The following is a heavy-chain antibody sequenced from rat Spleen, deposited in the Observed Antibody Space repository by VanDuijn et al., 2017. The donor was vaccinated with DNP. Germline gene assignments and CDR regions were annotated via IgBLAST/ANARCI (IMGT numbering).Heavy chain of an antibody. V-gene: IGHV5-7*01. CDR2: ISYDGSST. D-gene: IGHD1-12*02. Sequence: EVQLVESGGGLVQPGRSLKLSCAASGFTFSNCNMAWVRQAPKKGLEWVATISYDGSSTYYRDSVKGRFTISRDDAKSTLYLQMDSLRSEDTATYFCANYNFYDGTYWGQGVMVTVSS. CDR3: ANYNFYDGTY. J-gene: IGHJ2*01. CDR1: GFTFSNCN.